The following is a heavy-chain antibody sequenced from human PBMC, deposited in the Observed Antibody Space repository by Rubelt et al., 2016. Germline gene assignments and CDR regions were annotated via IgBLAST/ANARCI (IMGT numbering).Heavy chain of an antibody. CDR1: G. D-gene: IGHD3-16*02. Sequence: GMHWVRQTPGQRLEWMGWINAGKGNTKYSQKFQGRVTISRDTSASTAYMELSSLRSEDTAVYYCARDGLTFGGVIGVPRPWGQGTMVTVSS. V-gene: IGHV1-3*01. CDR2: INAGKGNT. J-gene: IGHJ3*01. CDR3: ARDGLTFGGVIGVPRP.